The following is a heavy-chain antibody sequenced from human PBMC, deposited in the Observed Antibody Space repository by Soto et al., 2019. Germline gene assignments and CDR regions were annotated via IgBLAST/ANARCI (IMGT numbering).Heavy chain of an antibody. CDR3: VNTGYSGSDWDY. J-gene: IGHJ4*02. D-gene: IGHD5-12*01. V-gene: IGHV3-64D*06. CDR1: GFTFSSYA. Sequence: EVQLVESGGGLVQPGGSLRLSCSASGFTFSSYAMHWVRQAPGKGLEYVSVISSNGGSTYYADSVKGRFTISRDHSQNTLYLQRSSLRGAATAVYYCVNTGYSGSDWDYWGQGTLVTVSS. CDR2: ISSNGGST.